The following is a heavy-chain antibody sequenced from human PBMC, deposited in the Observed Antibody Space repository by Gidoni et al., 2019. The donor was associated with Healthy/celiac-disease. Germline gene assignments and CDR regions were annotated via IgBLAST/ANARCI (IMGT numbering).Heavy chain of an antibody. CDR3: ARGRRRFGESVDAFDI. D-gene: IGHD3-10*01. Sequence: QVQLQQWGAGLLKPSETLSLTCAAYGGSFSGYYWSWIRQPPGKGLEWIGEINHSGSTNYNPSLKSRVTISVDTSKNQFSLKLSSVTAADTAVYYCARGRRRFGESVDAFDIWGQGTMVTVSS. CDR1: GGSFSGYY. V-gene: IGHV4-34*01. J-gene: IGHJ3*02. CDR2: INHSGST.